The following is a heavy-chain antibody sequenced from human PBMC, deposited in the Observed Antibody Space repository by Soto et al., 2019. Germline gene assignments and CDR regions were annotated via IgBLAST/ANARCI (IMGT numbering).Heavy chain of an antibody. CDR1: GGSISSGDYS. J-gene: IGHJ5*02. V-gene: IGHV4-61*08. Sequence: PSETLSLTCTVSGGSISSGDYSWSWIRQPPGKGLEWIGYIYHSGSTNYNPSLKSRVTISVDTSKNQFSLKLSSVTAADTAVYYCARCLFSYGARFDPWGQGTLVTVSS. CDR3: ARCLFSYGARFDP. CDR2: IYHSGST. D-gene: IGHD1-26*01.